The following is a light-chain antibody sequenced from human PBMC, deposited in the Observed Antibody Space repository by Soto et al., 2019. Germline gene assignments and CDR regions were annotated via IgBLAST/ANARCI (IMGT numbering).Light chain of an antibody. CDR1: PSISNH. Sequence: DIQMTQSPSSLSASVEDRVIITCRASPSISNHLNWYQQKPGKDPKLLIFAASSLQSGVPSRFSGCRSGPDVTLTISSLQPEDFATYYCQQSYSSPPTFGQGTKVDIK. J-gene: IGKJ1*01. V-gene: IGKV1-39*01. CDR3: QQSYSSPPT. CDR2: AAS.